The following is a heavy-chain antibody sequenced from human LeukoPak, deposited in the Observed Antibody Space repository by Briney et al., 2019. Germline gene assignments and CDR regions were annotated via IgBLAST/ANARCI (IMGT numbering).Heavy chain of an antibody. Sequence: SQTLSLTCVISGDSVSSNSAACNWIRQSPSRGLEWLGRTYYRSKWYMDYAVSVKSRITINPDTSKNQFSLQLNSVTPEDTAVYYCARDRIASGWIDYWGQGTLVTVSS. V-gene: IGHV6-1*01. CDR3: ARDRIASGWIDY. D-gene: IGHD6-19*01. CDR2: TYYRSKWYM. J-gene: IGHJ4*02. CDR1: GDSVSSNSAA.